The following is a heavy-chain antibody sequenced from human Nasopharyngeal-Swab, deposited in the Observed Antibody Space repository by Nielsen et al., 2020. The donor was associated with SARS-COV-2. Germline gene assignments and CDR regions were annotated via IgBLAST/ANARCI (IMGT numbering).Heavy chain of an antibody. CDR2: IKQDESEK. Sequence: GGSLRLSCAVSGFTFSNYWMSWVRQAPGKGLEWVANIKQDESEKSYVDSVKGRFTISRDNAKNSLSLQMSSLRDEDTAVYYCAKDRYCSGGACYFNGFDSWGQGTLVTVSS. CDR3: AKDRYCSGGACYFNGFDS. CDR1: GFTFSNYW. D-gene: IGHD2-15*01. J-gene: IGHJ4*02. V-gene: IGHV3-7*01.